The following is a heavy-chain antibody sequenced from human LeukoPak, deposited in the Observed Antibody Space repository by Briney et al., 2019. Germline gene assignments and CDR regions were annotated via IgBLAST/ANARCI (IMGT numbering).Heavy chain of an antibody. V-gene: IGHV1-3*03. CDR3: AREKTNYYDSSGYFDY. CDR1: GYTFTSYA. CDR2: INAGNGNT. J-gene: IGHJ4*02. Sequence: ASVKVSCKASGYTFTSYAMHWVRQAPGQRLEWMGWINAGNGNTKYSQEFQGRVTITRDTSASTAYMELSSLRSEDMAVYYCAREKTNYYDSSGYFDYWGQGTLVTVSS. D-gene: IGHD3-22*01.